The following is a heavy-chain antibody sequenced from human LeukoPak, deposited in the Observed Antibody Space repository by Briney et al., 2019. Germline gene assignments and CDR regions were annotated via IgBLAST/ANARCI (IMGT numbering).Heavy chain of an antibody. CDR1: GFSLSTSGMC. J-gene: IGHJ5*02. D-gene: IGHD1-26*01. Sequence: SGPALVKPTQTLTLTCTFSGFSLSTSGMCVSWIRQPPGKALEWLARIDWDDDKYYSTSLKTRLTISKDTSKNQVVLTMTNMDPVDTATYYCARNLGGRLRFDPWGQGTLVTVSS. V-gene: IGHV2-70*11. CDR2: IDWDDDK. CDR3: ARNLGGRLRFDP.